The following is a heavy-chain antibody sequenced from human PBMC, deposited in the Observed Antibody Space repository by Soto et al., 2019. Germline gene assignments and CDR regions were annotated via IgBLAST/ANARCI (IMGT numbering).Heavy chain of an antibody. Sequence: GGSLRLSCAASGFTFSSYGMHWVRQAPGKGLEWVAVIWYDGSNKYYADSVKGRFTISRDNSKNTLYLQMNSLRAEDTAVYYCARGGSYRSVFSNWFDPWGQGTLVTVSS. CDR1: GFTFSSYG. V-gene: IGHV3-33*01. CDR3: ARGGSYRSVFSNWFDP. D-gene: IGHD3-16*02. CDR2: IWYDGSNK. J-gene: IGHJ5*02.